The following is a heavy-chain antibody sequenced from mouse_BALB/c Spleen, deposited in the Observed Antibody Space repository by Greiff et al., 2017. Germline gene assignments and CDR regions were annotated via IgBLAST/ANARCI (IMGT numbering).Heavy chain of an antibody. D-gene: IGHD2-3*01. V-gene: IGHV1S81*02. Sequence: QVQLKQPGAELVKPGASVKLSCKASGYTFTSYWMHWVKQRPGQGLEWIGEINPSNGRTNYNEKFKSKATLTVDKSSSTAYMQLSSLTSEDSAVYYCARNDGYHYAMDYWGQGTSVTVSS. CDR3: ARNDGYHYAMDY. J-gene: IGHJ4*01. CDR2: INPSNGRT. CDR1: GYTFTSYW.